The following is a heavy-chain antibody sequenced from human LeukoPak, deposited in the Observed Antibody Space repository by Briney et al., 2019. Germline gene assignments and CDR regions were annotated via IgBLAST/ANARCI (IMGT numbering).Heavy chain of an antibody. CDR3: ARRVCSGGSCYFDY. D-gene: IGHD2-15*01. V-gene: IGHV3-48*04. J-gene: IGHJ4*02. CDR1: GFTFSSYS. CDR2: ISSSSSTI. Sequence: GGSLRLSCAASGFTFSSYSMNWVRQAPGKGLEWVSYISSSSSTIYYADSVKGQFTISRDNAKNSLYLQMNSLRAEDTAVYYCARRVCSGGSCYFDYWGQGTLVTVSS.